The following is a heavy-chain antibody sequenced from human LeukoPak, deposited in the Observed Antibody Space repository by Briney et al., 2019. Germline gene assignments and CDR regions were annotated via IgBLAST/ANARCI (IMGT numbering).Heavy chain of an antibody. V-gene: IGHV3-48*03. CDR2: ISSSGSTI. D-gene: IGHD1-26*01. Sequence: GGSLRPSCAASGFTFSSYEMNWVRQAPGKGLEWVSYISSSGSTIYYADSVKGRFTISRDNAKNSLYLQMNSLRAEDTAMYYCATQWDGGAGAFDTWGQGTMVTVSS. CDR3: ATQWDGGAGAFDT. J-gene: IGHJ3*02. CDR1: GFTFSSYE.